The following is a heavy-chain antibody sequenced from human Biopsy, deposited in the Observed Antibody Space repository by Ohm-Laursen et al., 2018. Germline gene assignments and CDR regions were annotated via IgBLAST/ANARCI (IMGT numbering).Heavy chain of an antibody. D-gene: IGHD2-15*01. CDR2: LSGSGGTT. Sequence: SLRLSCAASGFTFSSYGMSWVRQAPGKGLEWVSVLSGSGGTTCYADSVKGRFTISRDNSKNTLYLQMNSLTAEDTAVYYCAKTFHGSSFLYDYWGQGTLVTVSS. J-gene: IGHJ4*02. V-gene: IGHV3-23*01. CDR1: GFTFSSYG. CDR3: AKTFHGSSFLYDY.